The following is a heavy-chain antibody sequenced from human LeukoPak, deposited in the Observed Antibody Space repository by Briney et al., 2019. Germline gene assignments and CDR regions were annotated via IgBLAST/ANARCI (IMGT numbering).Heavy chain of an antibody. CDR2: VYYSGSP. J-gene: IGHJ3*01. CDR3: ARGPRK. CDR1: GGSITIGTW. V-gene: IGHV4-4*02. Sequence: SETLSLTRAVSGGSITIGTWWTWVRQPPGQGLEWIGEVYYSGSPNYNSSLKSRVTISLDKTKNQFLLNLTSVTAADTAVYYCARGPRKWGQGTMVTVSS.